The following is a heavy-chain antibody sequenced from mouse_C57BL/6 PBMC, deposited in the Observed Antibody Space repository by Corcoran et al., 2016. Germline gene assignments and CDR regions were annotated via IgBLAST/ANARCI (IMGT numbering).Heavy chain of an antibody. CDR2: INTYSGVP. D-gene: IGHD6-2*01. V-gene: IGHV9-3*01. CDR1: GYTFTTYG. J-gene: IGHJ2*01. CDR3: ARKAASRYYFDY. Sequence: QIQLVQSGPELKKPGETVKISCKASGYTFTTYGMSWVKQAPGKGLKWMGWINTYSGVPTYADDFKGRFAFSLETSASTAYLQINNLKNEDTATYFCARKAASRYYFDYWGQGTTLTVSS.